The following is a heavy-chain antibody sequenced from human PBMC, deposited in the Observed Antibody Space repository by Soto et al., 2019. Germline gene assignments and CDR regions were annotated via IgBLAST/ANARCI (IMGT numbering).Heavy chain of an antibody. Sequence: SETLSLTCAISGGSFSVYYWIWIRQSPEKGLEWIGEVNHAGSSNYNPSLRSRVTISVDTSKNQFSLKLSSVTAADTAVYFCARDSTRRGAFDIWGQGTMVTVSS. CDR2: VNHAGSS. V-gene: IGHV4-34*01. J-gene: IGHJ3*02. CDR1: GGSFSVYY. CDR3: ARDSTRRGAFDI. D-gene: IGHD4-4*01.